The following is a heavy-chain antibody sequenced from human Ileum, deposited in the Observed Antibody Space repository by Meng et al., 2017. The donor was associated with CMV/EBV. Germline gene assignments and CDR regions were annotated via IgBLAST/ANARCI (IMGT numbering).Heavy chain of an antibody. D-gene: IGHD3/OR15-3a*01. V-gene: IGHV3-30*04. CDR1: GFTFSSYA. CDR2: ISYDGNKK. Sequence: GGSLRLSCAASGFTFSSYAMHWVRQAPGKGLEWVASISYDGNKKKYADSVTGRFTISRDTPKDTLYLEVKSLKTDDTAIYYCARDKGTGAFDYWGQGSLVTVPS. CDR3: ARDKGTGAFDY. J-gene: IGHJ4*02.